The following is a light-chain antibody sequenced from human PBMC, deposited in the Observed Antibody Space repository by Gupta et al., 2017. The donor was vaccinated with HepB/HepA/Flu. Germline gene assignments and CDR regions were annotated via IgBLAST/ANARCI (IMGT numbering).Light chain of an antibody. J-gene: IGLJ3*02. Sequence: QSALTQPASVSGSPGQSITISCTGTNSDVGAYNYVSWYQQHPGKHPRLMFYDVTYRPAAVASRFSASKSGNTASLTISAHQEEDAGDYFYQSDAGSNIWVFGGGTKLTVL. CDR3: QSDAGSNIWV. CDR2: DVT. CDR1: NSDVGAYNY. V-gene: IGLV2-14*01.